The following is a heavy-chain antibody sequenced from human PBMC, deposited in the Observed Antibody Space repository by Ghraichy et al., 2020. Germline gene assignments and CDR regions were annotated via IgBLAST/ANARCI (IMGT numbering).Heavy chain of an antibody. J-gene: IGHJ4*02. CDR1: GFTFSRFW. CDR3: ASTIAVVAADDY. D-gene: IGHD2-15*01. V-gene: IGHV3-7*01. Sequence: GGSLRLSCEASGFTFSRFWMAWIRQAPGKGLEWVASIKHDGSEKHYVDAVKGRFTISRDNAKDSLSLQMNSLRAEDTAFYYCASTIAVVAADDYWGQGTLVTVSS. CDR2: IKHDGSEK.